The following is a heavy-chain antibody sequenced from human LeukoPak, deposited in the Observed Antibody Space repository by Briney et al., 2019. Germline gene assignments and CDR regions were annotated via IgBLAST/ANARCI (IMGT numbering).Heavy chain of an antibody. V-gene: IGHV1-46*01. CDR3: ARDPLGYDILTGYYNYYGMDV. CDR2: INPSGGST. J-gene: IGHJ6*02. CDR1: GYTFTSYY. Sequence: GASVKVSCKASGYTFTSYYMHWVRQAPGQGLEWMGIINPSGGSTSYAQKFQGRVTMTTDTSTSTAYMELRSLRSDDTAVYYCARDPLGYDILTGYYNYYGMDVWGQGTTVTVSS. D-gene: IGHD3-9*01.